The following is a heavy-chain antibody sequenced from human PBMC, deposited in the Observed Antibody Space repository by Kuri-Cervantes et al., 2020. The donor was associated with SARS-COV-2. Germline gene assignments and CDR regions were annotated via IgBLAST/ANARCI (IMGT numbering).Heavy chain of an antibody. CDR1: EFPFSSND. J-gene: IGHJ4*02. V-gene: IGHV3-21*01. Sequence: GGSLRLSCEASEFPFSSNDMTWVRQAPGMGLEGFSSISSGSDNIYYADSVKGRFTVSRDNAKNSLYLQMNSLVAGDTAVDYCGRHRGYCSGGGCYSTGFSFDYWGQGALVTVSS. D-gene: IGHD2-15*01. CDR3: GRHRGYCSGGGCYSTGFSFDY. CDR2: ISSGSDNI.